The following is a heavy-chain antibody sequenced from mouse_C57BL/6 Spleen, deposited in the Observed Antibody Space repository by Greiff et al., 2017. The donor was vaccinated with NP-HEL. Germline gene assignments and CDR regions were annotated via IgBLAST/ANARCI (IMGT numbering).Heavy chain of an antibody. CDR1: GFTFSDYY. D-gene: IGHD2-4*01. CDR3: ARFYYDYAWFAY. V-gene: IGHV5-16*01. J-gene: IGHJ3*01. CDR2: INYDGSST. Sequence: EVQVVESEGGLVQPGSSMKLSCTASGFTFSDYYMAWVRQVPEKGLEWVANINYDGSSTYYLDSLKSRFIISRDNAKNILYLQMSSLKSEDTATYYCARFYYDYAWFAYWGQGTLVTVSA.